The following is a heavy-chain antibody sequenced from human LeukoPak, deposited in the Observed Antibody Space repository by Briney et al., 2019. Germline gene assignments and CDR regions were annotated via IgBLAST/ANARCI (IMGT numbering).Heavy chain of an antibody. J-gene: IGHJ4*02. CDR1: GGSISSGGYY. Sequence: SETLSLTCTVSGGSISSGGYYWSWIRQHPGKGLEWIGYIYYSGSTYYNPSLKSRVTISVDTSKNQFSLKLSSVTAADPAVYYCARGLYGDYEDTLDYWGQGTLVTVSS. V-gene: IGHV4-31*03. D-gene: IGHD4-17*01. CDR3: ARGLYGDYEDTLDY. CDR2: IYYSGST.